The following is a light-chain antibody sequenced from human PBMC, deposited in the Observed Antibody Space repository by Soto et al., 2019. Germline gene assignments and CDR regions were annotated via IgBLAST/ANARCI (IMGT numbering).Light chain of an antibody. CDR1: SSDVGSYNL. J-gene: IGLJ3*02. CDR2: EGS. Sequence: QSVLTQPASVSGSPGQSITISCTGTSSDVGSYNLVSSYQQHPGKAPKLMIYEGSKRPSGVSNRFSGSKSGNTASLTISGLAAEDEAYYYCCSYAGSSTWVFGGGTKVTVL. CDR3: CSYAGSSTWV. V-gene: IGLV2-23*01.